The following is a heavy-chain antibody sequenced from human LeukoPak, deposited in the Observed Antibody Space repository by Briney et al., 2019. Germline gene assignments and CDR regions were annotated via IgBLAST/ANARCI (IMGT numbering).Heavy chain of an antibody. CDR2: ISWNSGSI. V-gene: IGHV3-9*01. CDR1: GFTFDDYA. Sequence: SGGSLRLSCAASGFTFDDYAMHWVRQAPGKGLEWVSGISWNSGSIGYADSVKGRFTISRENAKNSLYLQMNSLRAEDTALYYCAKDLGFGESHYYGMDVWGQGTTVTVSS. J-gene: IGHJ6*02. CDR3: AKDLGFGESHYYGMDV. D-gene: IGHD3-10*01.